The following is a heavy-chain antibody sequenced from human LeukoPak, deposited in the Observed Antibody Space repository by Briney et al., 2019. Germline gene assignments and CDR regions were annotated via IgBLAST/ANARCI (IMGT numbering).Heavy chain of an antibody. CDR3: ARGIVVVAQLGFYFYYMDV. CDR1: GGSFSSDY. V-gene: IGHV4-34*01. D-gene: IGHD2-15*01. J-gene: IGHJ6*03. Sequence: PSETLSLTCGVYGGSFSSDYWSWIRQPPGKGLEWIGEINHSGSTNYNPSLKSRLTMSVDTSKNQFSLKLSSVTAADTAVYYCARGIVVVAQLGFYFYYMDVWGKGTTVTISS. CDR2: INHSGST.